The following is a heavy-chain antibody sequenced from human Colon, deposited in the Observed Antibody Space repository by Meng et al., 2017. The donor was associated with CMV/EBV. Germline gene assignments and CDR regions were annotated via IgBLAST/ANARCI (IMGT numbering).Heavy chain of an antibody. V-gene: IGHV4-31*03. CDR1: GGSISSGGYY. Sequence: SETLSLTCTVSGGSISSGGYYWSWIRQHPGKGLEWIGYIYYSGSTYYNPSLKSRLTISVDTSKNQFSLKLSSVTAADTAVYYCARDNGGGAGGYDYWGQGTLVTVSS. J-gene: IGHJ4*02. CDR2: IYYSGST. D-gene: IGHD1-14*01. CDR3: ARDNGGGAGGYDY.